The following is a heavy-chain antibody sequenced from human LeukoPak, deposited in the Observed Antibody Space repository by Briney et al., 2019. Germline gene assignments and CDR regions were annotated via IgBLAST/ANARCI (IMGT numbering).Heavy chain of an antibody. CDR2: LSYDGSNK. D-gene: IGHD3-10*01. J-gene: IGHJ4*02. CDR1: GFTFSNYG. CDR3: AKDRSPSMVRGLIVGYFDY. V-gene: IGHV3-30*18. Sequence: GRSLRPSRAASGFTFSNYGMDWVRQAPGNGLECVAVLSYDGSNKSYAASVKGRFAISRDNSKNTLYLQMNSLRADDTAVYYCAKDRSPSMVRGLIVGYFDYRGQGTLVTVSS.